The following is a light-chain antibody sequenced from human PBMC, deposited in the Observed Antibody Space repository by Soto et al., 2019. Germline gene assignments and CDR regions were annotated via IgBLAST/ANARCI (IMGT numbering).Light chain of an antibody. Sequence: DIQMTQSPSTLSASVGDRVTITCRASQSISSWLAWYQQKPGKAPKLLIYKASSLESGVPSRFSGIRSGTEFTLTISSLQPDDFATYYCQQYNSYPWTFGQWTKVEIK. V-gene: IGKV1-5*03. CDR2: KAS. CDR3: QQYNSYPWT. CDR1: QSISSW. J-gene: IGKJ1*01.